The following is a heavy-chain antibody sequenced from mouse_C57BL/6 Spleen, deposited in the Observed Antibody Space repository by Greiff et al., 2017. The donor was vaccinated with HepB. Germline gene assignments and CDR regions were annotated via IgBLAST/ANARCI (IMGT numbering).Heavy chain of an antibody. Sequence: VQLQQPGAELVKPGASVTLSCKASGYTFTSYWMHWVKQRPGQGLEWIGMIHPNSGSTNYNEKFKSKATLTVDKSSSTAYMQLSSLTSEDSAVYYCASGTVVATPFDYWGQGTTLTVSS. V-gene: IGHV1-64*01. D-gene: IGHD1-1*01. CDR2: IHPNSGST. CDR1: GYTFTSYW. CDR3: ASGTVVATPFDY. J-gene: IGHJ2*01.